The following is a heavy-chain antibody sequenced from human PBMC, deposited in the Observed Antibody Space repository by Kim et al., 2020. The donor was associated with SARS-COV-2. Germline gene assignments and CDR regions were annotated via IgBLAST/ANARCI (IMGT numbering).Heavy chain of an antibody. CDR3: TTDGTYYYGLPFDY. CDR1: GFTFSNAW. V-gene: IGHV3-15*01. D-gene: IGHD3-10*01. CDR2: IKSKTDGGTT. Sequence: GGSLRLSCAASGFTFSNAWMSWVRQAPGKGLEWVGRIKSKTDGGTTDYAAPVKGRFTISRDDSKNTLYLQMNSLKTEDTAVYYCTTDGTYYYGLPFDYWGQGTLVTVSS. J-gene: IGHJ4*02.